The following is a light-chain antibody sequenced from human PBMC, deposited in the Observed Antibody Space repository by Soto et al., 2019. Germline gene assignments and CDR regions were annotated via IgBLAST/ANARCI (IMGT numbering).Light chain of an antibody. CDR1: QSLVSSNGNTF. J-gene: IGKJ1*01. Sequence: DVVMTQSPLSLPVTLGQPASISCRSSQSLVSSNGNTFLIWFQQRPGQSPRRLIYTVSNRDSAVPDRFTGSGSGTDVTLEISRVEAGDVGVYYCMQPTHWPWTFGQGTKVEL. V-gene: IGKV2-30*01. CDR2: TVS. CDR3: MQPTHWPWT.